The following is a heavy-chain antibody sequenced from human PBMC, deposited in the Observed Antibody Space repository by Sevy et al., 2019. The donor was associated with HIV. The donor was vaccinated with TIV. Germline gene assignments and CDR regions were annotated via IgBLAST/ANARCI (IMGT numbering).Heavy chain of an antibody. Sequence: ASVKVSCKVSGDSFTARYIHWVRQAPGQGLEWMGWINPNNGGTNCAHKFQGRITMTRDTAISTAYMEVSRLTSDGTAVYYCARDTTRLSHNYGSGSYYYGDFGMDVWGQGTTVTVSS. CDR3: ARDTTRLSHNYGSGSYYYGDFGMDV. CDR2: INPNNGGT. J-gene: IGHJ6*02. CDR1: GDSFTARY. D-gene: IGHD3-10*01. V-gene: IGHV1-2*02.